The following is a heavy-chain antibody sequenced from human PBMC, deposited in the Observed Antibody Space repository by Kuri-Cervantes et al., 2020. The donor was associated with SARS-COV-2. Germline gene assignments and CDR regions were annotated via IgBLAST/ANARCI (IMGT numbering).Heavy chain of an antibody. J-gene: IGHJ4*02. CDR2: IYYSGST. CDR3: AREPLYGDYFDY. V-gene: IGHV4-39*07. D-gene: IGHD4-17*01. Sequence: SETLSLTCTVSGGSISSSSYYWGWIRQPPGKGLEWIGSIYYSGSTNYNPSLKSRVTISVDTSKNQFSLKLSSVTAADTAVYYCAREPLYGDYFDYWGQGTLVTISS. CDR1: GGSISSSSYY.